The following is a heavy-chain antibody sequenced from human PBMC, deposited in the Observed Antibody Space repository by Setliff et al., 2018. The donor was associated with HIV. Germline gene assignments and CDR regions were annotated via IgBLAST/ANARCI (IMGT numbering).Heavy chain of an antibody. CDR1: GFTFSTYP. D-gene: IGHD6-19*01. Sequence: GGSLRLSCAASGFTFSTYPMSWVRQAPGKGLEWVSGISGSGGSTYYADSVKGRFTISRDNDKNSVHLQMTSPRAEDTAVYYCARLRQWLAFFDSWGQGTLVTVSS. CDR3: ARLRQWLAFFDS. CDR2: ISGSGGST. J-gene: IGHJ4*02. V-gene: IGHV3-23*01.